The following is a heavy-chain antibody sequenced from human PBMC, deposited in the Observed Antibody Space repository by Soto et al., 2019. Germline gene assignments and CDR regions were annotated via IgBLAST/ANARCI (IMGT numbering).Heavy chain of an antibody. J-gene: IGHJ6*02. CDR1: GDSVSSNSAA. Sequence: SQTLSRTYVLSGDSVSSNSAAWNWIRQSPSRGLEWLGRTYYRSKWHNDYAVSVKSRITINPDTSKNQFSLQLNSVTPEDTAVYYCARGRTGWLVPNYGMDVWGQGTTVTVSS. D-gene: IGHD6-19*01. CDR3: ARGRTGWLVPNYGMDV. CDR2: TYYRSKWHN. V-gene: IGHV6-1*01.